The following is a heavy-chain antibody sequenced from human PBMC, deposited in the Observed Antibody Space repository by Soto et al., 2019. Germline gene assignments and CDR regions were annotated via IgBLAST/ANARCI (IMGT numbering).Heavy chain of an antibody. D-gene: IGHD3-22*01. CDR2: IIPIFGTA. CDR3: ARDRGPSSGYYPSWFDP. J-gene: IGHJ5*02. Sequence: QVQLVQSGAEVKKPGSSVKVSCKASGGTFSSYAITWVRQAPGQGLELMGGIIPIFGTANYAQKFQGRVTITADDSTSTAYMELSSLRSEDTAVYYCARDRGPSSGYYPSWFDPWGQGTLVNVSS. CDR1: GGTFSSYA. V-gene: IGHV1-69*12.